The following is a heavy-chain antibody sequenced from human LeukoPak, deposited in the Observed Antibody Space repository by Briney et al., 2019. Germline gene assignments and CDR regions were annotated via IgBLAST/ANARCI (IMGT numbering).Heavy chain of an antibody. V-gene: IGHV3-21*01. D-gene: IGHD3-10*01. J-gene: IGHJ4*02. Sequence: GGSLRLSCAASGFTFSSYSMNWVRQAPGKGLEWVSSISSSSTYIYYADSVKGRFTISRDNAKNSLYLQMNSLRDEDTAVYYCARDGLLWFGEPVDYWGQGTLVTVSS. CDR3: ARDGLLWFGEPVDY. CDR2: ISSSSTYI. CDR1: GFTFSSYS.